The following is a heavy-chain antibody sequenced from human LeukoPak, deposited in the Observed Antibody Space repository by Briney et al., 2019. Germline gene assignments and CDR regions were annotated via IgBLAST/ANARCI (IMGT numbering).Heavy chain of an antibody. CDR2: IPNEGSNK. Sequence: GGSLRLSCAASGFTFSRYSMHWVRQAPGKGLEWVAVIPNEGSNKYYADSVKGRFTISRDNSKNTLYLQMNSLRGEDTAVYYCARDPYFDSSGYYDDYNYALDVWGQGTTVTVSS. J-gene: IGHJ6*02. D-gene: IGHD3-22*01. V-gene: IGHV3-30-3*01. CDR1: GFTFSRYS. CDR3: ARDPYFDSSGYYDDYNYALDV.